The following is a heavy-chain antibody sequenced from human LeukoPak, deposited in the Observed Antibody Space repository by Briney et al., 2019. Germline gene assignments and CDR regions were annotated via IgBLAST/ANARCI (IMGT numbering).Heavy chain of an antibody. CDR2: INPNSGGT. D-gene: IGHD3-3*01. V-gene: IGHV1-2*02. CDR3: ARVIYAIFYMDV. CDR1: GYTFTSYG. J-gene: IGHJ6*03. Sequence: ASVKVSCKASGYTFTSYGISWVRQAPGQGLEWMGWINPNSGGTNYAQKFQGRVTMTRDTSISTAYMELSRLRSDDTAVYYCARVIYAIFYMDVWGKGTTVTVSS.